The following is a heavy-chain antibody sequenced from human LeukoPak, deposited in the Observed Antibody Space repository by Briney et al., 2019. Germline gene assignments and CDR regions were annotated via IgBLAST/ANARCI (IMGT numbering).Heavy chain of an antibody. V-gene: IGHV4-34*01. CDR1: GGSFSGYY. J-gene: IGHJ4*02. CDR2: INHSGST. CDR3: ARKVGYSSSSWADY. D-gene: IGHD6-6*01. Sequence: PSETLSLTCAVYGGSFSGYYWSWIRQPPGKGLEWIGEINHSGSTNYNPSLKSRVTISVDTSKNQFSLKLSSVTAADTAVYYCARKVGYSSSSWADYWGQGTLVTVSS.